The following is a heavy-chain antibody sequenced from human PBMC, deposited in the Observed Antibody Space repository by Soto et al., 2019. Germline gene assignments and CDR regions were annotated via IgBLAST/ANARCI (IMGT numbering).Heavy chain of an antibody. V-gene: IGHV4-59*01. CDR2: IYYSGST. J-gene: IGHJ6*03. CDR3: ARDRSAVTGYMDV. Sequence: SETLSLTCTVSGGSISSYYWSWIRQPPGKGLEWIGYIYYSGSTNYNPSLKSRVTISVDTSKNQFSLKLSSVTAADTAVYYCARDRSAVTGYMDVWGKGTTVTVSS. CDR1: GGSISSYY. D-gene: IGHD2-21*02.